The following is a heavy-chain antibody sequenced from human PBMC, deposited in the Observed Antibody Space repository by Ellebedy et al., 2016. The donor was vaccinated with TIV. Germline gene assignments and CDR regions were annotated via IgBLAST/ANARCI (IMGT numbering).Heavy chain of an antibody. CDR2: IYNSGRT. J-gene: IGHJ4*02. V-gene: IGHV4-59*11. CDR1: GGSISSHS. D-gene: IGHD6-19*01. Sequence: SETLSLTCTISGGSISSHSWNWIRQPPGKGLEWIGRIYNSGRTNYNPSLKSRVTLSIDTSKNQFSLKLNSVVAADTAVYYCARDFQWWGQGTLVTVSS. CDR3: ARDFQW.